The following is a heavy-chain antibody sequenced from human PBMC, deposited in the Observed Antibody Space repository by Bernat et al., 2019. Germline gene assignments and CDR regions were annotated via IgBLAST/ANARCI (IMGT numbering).Heavy chain of an antibody. V-gene: IGHV4-4*02. CDR1: GGSISSSNW. D-gene: IGHD5-18*01. Sequence: CAVSGGSISSSNWWSWVRQPPGKGLEWIGEIYHSGSTNYNPSLKSRVTISVDKSKNQFSLKLSSVTAADTAVYYCASGIQLHPPGDWFDPWGQGTLVTVSS. CDR3: ASGIQLHPPGDWFDP. CDR2: IYHSGST. J-gene: IGHJ5*02.